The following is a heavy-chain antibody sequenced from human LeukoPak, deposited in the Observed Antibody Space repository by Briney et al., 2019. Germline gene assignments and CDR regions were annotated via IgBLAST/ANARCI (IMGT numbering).Heavy chain of an antibody. CDR2: ISYVGSNK. D-gene: IGHD1-26*01. CDR1: GFTFSSYG. V-gene: IGHV3-30*18. CDR3: AKDLEGNYYENYDAFDI. J-gene: IGHJ3*02. Sequence: PGGSLRLSCAASGFTFSSYGMHWVRQAPGKGLEWVAVISYVGSNKYYADSVKGRFTISRDNSKNTLYLQMNSLRAEDTAVYYCAKDLEGNYYENYDAFDIWGQGTMVTVSS.